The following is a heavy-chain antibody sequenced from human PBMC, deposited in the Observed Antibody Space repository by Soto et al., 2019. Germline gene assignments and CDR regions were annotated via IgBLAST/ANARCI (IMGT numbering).Heavy chain of an antibody. Sequence: QVQLQESGPGLVKPSQTLSLTCTVSGGSISSGDYYWSWIRQPPGTGLEWIGFIYYSGSTYYNPSLKSRVTISVDTSENQFSLKLRSVTAADMAVYYCARAVPGTGTSYPNYWGQGTLVTVSS. D-gene: IGHD3-10*01. V-gene: IGHV4-31*03. CDR3: ARAVPGTGTSYPNY. J-gene: IGHJ4*02. CDR2: IYYSGST. CDR1: GGSISSGDYY.